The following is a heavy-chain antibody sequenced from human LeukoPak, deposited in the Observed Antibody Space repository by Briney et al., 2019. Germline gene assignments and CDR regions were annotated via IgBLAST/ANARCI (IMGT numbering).Heavy chain of an antibody. CDR3: TTGTLTSDY. J-gene: IGHJ4*02. CDR2: IKSKSDGGTT. D-gene: IGHD4-17*01. Sequence: GGSLRLSCAASGFNFNNAWMNWVRQAPGKGLEWVGRIKSKSDGGTTDNAAPVKGRFTISKDDSKNTLYLQMNSLKTEDTGIYYCTTGTLTSDYWGQGTLVTVST. CDR1: GFNFNNAW. V-gene: IGHV3-15*01.